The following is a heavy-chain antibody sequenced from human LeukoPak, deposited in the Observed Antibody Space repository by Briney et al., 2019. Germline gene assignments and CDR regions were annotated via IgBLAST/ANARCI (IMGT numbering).Heavy chain of an antibody. CDR3: ARGMGQFDS. CDR1: TGSFSNYY. V-gene: IGHV4-34*01. D-gene: IGHD5-24*01. Sequence: SETLSLTCAVFTGSFSNYYWSWIRQSPGKRLEWIGEINRGSTNYNPSLKTRVTMSVDTSENQFSLTLNSVTAADTAVYYCARGMGQFDSWGQGTLVTVSS. J-gene: IGHJ4*02. CDR2: INRGST.